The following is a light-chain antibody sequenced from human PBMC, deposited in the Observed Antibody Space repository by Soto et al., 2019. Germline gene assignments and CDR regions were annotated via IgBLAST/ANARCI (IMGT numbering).Light chain of an antibody. CDR3: QQYKKWWP. J-gene: IGKJ1*01. V-gene: IGKV3-15*01. CDR1: QSISSN. CDR2: TAS. Sequence: EIVMTQSPATLSASPGERVTLSCRASQSISSNLAWFQQKAGQAPRLLIYTASTRAPGIPARFSGSGSGTEFTLTISRLQFDEVASYYFQQYKKWWPFRHGPNVEI.